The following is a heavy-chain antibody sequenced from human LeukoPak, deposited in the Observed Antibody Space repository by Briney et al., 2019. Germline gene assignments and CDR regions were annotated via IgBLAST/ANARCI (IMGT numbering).Heavy chain of an antibody. Sequence: GGSLRLSCAASGFTFSDYYMSWIRQAPGKGLEWVSYISSSGSTIYYADSVKGRFTISRDNAKNSLYLQMNGLRAEDTAVYSRTRSSGYLTFDYWGQGILVTVSS. CDR2: ISSSGSTI. J-gene: IGHJ4*02. CDR3: TRSSGYLTFDY. D-gene: IGHD3-22*01. V-gene: IGHV3-11*04. CDR1: GFTFSDYY.